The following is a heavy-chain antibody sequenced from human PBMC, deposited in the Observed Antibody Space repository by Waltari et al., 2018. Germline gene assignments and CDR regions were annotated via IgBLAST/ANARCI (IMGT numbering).Heavy chain of an antibody. CDR1: GGSIRSSTYS. CDR2: IYYSGST. Sequence: QLQLQESGPGLVKPSETLSLTCTVYGGSIRSSTYSWGWIRQPPGKGREWMGRIYYSGSTYYNPSLKSRVTISVDTSKNQFSLKLSSVTAADTAVYYCARHRSVTNRWDAFDIWGQGTMVTVSS. J-gene: IGHJ3*02. D-gene: IGHD4-4*01. CDR3: ARHRSVTNRWDAFDI. V-gene: IGHV4-39*01.